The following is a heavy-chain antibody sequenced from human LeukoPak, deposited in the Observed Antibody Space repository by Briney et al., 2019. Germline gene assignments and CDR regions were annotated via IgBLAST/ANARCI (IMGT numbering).Heavy chain of an antibody. CDR1: GYTFTSYD. Sequence: ASVKVSCKASGYTFTSYDINWVRQATGQGLEWMGWMNPNSGNTGYAQKFQGRVTMTRNTSISTAYMELSSLRSEDTAVYYCARERPRITGTPPHYYYYMDVWGKGTTVTVSS. J-gene: IGHJ6*03. V-gene: IGHV1-8*01. CDR3: ARERPRITGTPPHYYYYMDV. CDR2: MNPNSGNT. D-gene: IGHD1-20*01.